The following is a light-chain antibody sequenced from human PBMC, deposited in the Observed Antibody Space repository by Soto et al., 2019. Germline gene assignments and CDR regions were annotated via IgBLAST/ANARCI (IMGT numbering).Light chain of an antibody. Sequence: EFVLTQSPCTLSLSPGQGASLSCTLSQSVSSAAFAWYRQKPGQAPGLLIYGASKRATGTPDRFIGSGSGTDFTLTISRLEPEDFAVYYCQYYDKLAKAITFGQGTRLEIK. V-gene: IGKV3-20*01. CDR3: QYYDKLAKAIT. CDR2: GAS. CDR1: QSVSSAA. J-gene: IGKJ5*01.